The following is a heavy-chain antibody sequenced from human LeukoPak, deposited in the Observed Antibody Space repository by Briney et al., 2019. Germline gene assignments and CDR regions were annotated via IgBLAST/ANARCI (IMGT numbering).Heavy chain of an antibody. V-gene: IGHV1-46*01. CDR2: INPSGGST. CDR3: ARGYCSGGSCCSQSVADY. D-gene: IGHD2-15*01. CDR1: GYTFTSYY. Sequence: ASVKVSCKASGYTFTSYYMHWVRQAPGQGLEWMGIINPSGGSTSYAQKFQGRVTMTRDTSTSTVYMELSSLRSEDTAVYYCARGYCSGGSCCSQSVADYWGQGTLVTVSS. J-gene: IGHJ4*02.